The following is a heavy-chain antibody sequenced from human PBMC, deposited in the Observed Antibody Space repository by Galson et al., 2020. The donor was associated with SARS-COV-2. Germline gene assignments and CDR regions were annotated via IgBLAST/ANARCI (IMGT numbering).Heavy chain of an antibody. CDR1: GFTFSSYW. J-gene: IGHJ3*02. D-gene: IGHD3-22*01. CDR3: ARFWGYYYDSSGYYFDADAFDI. CDR2: IKQDGSEK. Sequence: QLGESLKISCAASGFTFSSYWMSWVRQAPGKGLEWVANIKQDGSEKYYVDSVKGRFTISRDNAKNSLYLQMNSLRAEDTAVYYCARFWGYYYDSSGYYFDADAFDIWGQGTMVTVSS. V-gene: IGHV3-7*01.